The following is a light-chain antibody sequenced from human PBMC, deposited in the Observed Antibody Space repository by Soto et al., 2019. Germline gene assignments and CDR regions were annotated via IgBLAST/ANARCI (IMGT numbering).Light chain of an antibody. J-gene: IGKJ5*01. CDR3: QQRSNWPPVIT. V-gene: IGKV3-11*01. CDR2: DAS. CDR1: QSVSSY. Sequence: EIVLTQSPATLSLSPGERATLSCRASQSVSSYLAWYQQKPGQAPRLLIYDASNRATGIPARFSGSGSGTDFTITISSLEPEDFAVYYCQQRSNWPPVITFGQGTRLEIK.